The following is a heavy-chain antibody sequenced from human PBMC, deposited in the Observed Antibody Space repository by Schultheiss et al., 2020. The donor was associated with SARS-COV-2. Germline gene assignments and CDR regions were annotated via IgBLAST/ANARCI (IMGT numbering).Heavy chain of an antibody. J-gene: IGHJ2*01. CDR2: IKQDGSEK. V-gene: IGHV3-7*01. Sequence: GGSLRLSCAASGFTFSSYWMSWVRQAPGKGLEWVANIKQDGSEKYYVDSVKGRFTISRDNAKNSLYLQMNSVRAEDTAVYYCARAVYSSGWYWYFDLWGRGTLVTVSS. D-gene: IGHD6-19*01. CDR1: GFTFSSYW. CDR3: ARAVYSSGWYWYFDL.